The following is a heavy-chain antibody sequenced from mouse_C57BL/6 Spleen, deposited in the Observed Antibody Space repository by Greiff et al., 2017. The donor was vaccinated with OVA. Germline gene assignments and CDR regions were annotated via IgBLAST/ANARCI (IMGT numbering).Heavy chain of an antibody. J-gene: IGHJ3*01. CDR1: GYSITSGYY. V-gene: IGHV3-6*01. Sequence: DVKLQESGPGLVKPSQSLSLTCSVTGYSITSGYYWNWIRQFPGNKLEWMGYISYDGSNNYNPSLKNRISLTRDTSKNQFFLKLKSVTTEDTATYYCARGYPWFAYWGQGTLVTVSA. CDR2: ISYDGSN. CDR3: ARGYPWFAY. D-gene: IGHD5-1-1*01.